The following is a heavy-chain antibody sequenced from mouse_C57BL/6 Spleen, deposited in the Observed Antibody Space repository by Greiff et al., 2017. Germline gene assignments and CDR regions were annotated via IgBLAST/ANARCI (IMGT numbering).Heavy chain of an antibody. Sequence: EVKLQESGPGLVKPSQSLSLTCSVTGYSITSGYYWNWIRQFPGNKLEWMGYISYDGSNNYNPSLKNRISITRDPSKNQFFLKLNSVTTEDTATYYCARDRGITTVGYAMDYWGQGTSVTVSS. D-gene: IGHD1-1*01. CDR2: ISYDGSN. J-gene: IGHJ4*01. CDR3: ARDRGITTVGYAMDY. V-gene: IGHV3-6*01. CDR1: GYSITSGYY.